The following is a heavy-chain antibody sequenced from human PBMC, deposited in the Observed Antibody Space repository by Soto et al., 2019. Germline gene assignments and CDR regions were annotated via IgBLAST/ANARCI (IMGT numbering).Heavy chain of an antibody. J-gene: IGHJ3*02. CDR1: GYNFANFW. CDR2: IFPGDSDT. V-gene: IGHV5-51*01. CDR3: AAGYSTSLDAFDI. D-gene: IGHD2-2*01. Sequence: GESLKISCKGSGYNFANFWIGWVRQMPGKGLEWMGMIFPGDSDTKNSPSLEGQITMSVDKSDSSAYLQWRSLKASDTAIYYCAAGYSTSLDAFDIWGQGTMVTVSS.